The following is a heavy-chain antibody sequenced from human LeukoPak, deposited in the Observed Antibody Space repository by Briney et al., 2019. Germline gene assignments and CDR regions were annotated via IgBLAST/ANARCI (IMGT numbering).Heavy chain of an antibody. D-gene: IGHD2-2*01. V-gene: IGHV1-18*01. CDR2: ISAYNGNT. J-gene: IGHJ6*02. CDR1: GYTFTSYG. Sequence: ASVKVSCKASGYTFTSYGISWVRQAPGQGLEWMGWISAYNGNTNYAQKIQGRVTMTTDTSTSTAYMELRSLRSDDTAVYYCARETCSSTSCYLNYYYGMNVWGQGTTVTVSS. CDR3: ARETCSSTSCYLNYYYGMNV.